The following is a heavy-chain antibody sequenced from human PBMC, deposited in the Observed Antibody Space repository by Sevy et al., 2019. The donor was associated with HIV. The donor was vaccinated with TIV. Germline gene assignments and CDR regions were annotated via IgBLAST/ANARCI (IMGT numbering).Heavy chain of an antibody. J-gene: IGHJ6*02. CDR3: ARGYYDSSGSPLYYGMDV. CDR2: IYYSGST. Sequence: SETLSLTCTVSGGSISSGDYYWSWIRQPPGKGLEWIGYIYYSGSTYYNPSLKSRVTISVETSKNQFSLKLSSVTAADTAVYYCARGYYDSSGSPLYYGMDVWGQGTTVTVSS. D-gene: IGHD3-22*01. CDR1: GGSISSGDYY. V-gene: IGHV4-30-4*01.